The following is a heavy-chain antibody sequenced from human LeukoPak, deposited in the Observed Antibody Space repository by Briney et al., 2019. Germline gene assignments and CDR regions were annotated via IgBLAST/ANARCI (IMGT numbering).Heavy chain of an antibody. Sequence: PSETLSLTCAVYGGSFSGYYWSWIRQPPGKGLEWIGEINHSGSTNYNPSLKSRVTISVDTSKNQFSLKLSSVTAADTAVYYCARDHRYSGYDYGGYYFDYWGQGTLVTVSS. CDR1: GGSFSGYY. CDR2: INHSGST. V-gene: IGHV4-34*01. CDR3: ARDHRYSGYDYGGYYFDY. J-gene: IGHJ4*02. D-gene: IGHD5-12*01.